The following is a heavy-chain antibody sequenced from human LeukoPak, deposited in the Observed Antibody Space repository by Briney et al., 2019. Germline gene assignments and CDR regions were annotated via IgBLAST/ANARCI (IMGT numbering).Heavy chain of an antibody. J-gene: IGHJ4*02. V-gene: IGHV4-4*02. Sequence: SETLSLTCDVSGGSVTSTNWWTWVRRPPGKGLEWIGEVHLDGRTNYNPSLKSRLIMSVDLPENHISLKLTSVTAADTAVYYCARRGYASSWSFDYWGQGTLVTVSS. D-gene: IGHD6-13*01. CDR2: VHLDGRT. CDR1: GGSVTSTNW. CDR3: ARRGYASSWSFDY.